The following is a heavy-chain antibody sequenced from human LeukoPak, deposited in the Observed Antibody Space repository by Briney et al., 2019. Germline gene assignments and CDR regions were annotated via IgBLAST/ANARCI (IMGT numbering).Heavy chain of an antibody. CDR1: GFTFSSYE. J-gene: IGHJ4*02. CDR2: ISSSGSTI. CDR3: ARDPYGHPFDY. V-gene: IGHV3-48*03. D-gene: IGHD2-8*01. Sequence: GGSLRLSCAASGFTFSSYEMNWVRQAPGKGLEWVSYISSSGSTIYYADSVKGRFTISRDNAKSSLYLQMNSLRAEDTAVYYCARDPYGHPFDYWGQGTLVTVSS.